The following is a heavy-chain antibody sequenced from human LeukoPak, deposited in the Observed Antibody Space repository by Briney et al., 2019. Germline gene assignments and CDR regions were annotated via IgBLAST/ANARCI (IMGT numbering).Heavy chain of an antibody. CDR1: GYTFTSYD. D-gene: IGHD6-13*01. CDR3: ALLRGYSSSWFD. V-gene: IGHV1-8*01. Sequence: ASVKVSCKASGYTFTSYDINWVRQATGQGLEWMGWMNPNSGNTGYAQKFQGRVTMARNTSISTAYMELSSLRSEDTAVYYCALLRGYSSSWFDWGQGTLVTVSS. J-gene: IGHJ4*02. CDR2: MNPNSGNT.